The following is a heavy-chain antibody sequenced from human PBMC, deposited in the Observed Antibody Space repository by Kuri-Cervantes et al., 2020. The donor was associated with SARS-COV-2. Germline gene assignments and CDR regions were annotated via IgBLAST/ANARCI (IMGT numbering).Heavy chain of an antibody. Sequence: ESLKISCTVSGGSISSSSYYWGWIRQPPGKGLEWIGSIYYSGSTYYNPSLKSRVTISVDTSKNQFSLKLSSVTAADTAVYYCARLLIVVVPAAINWGQYYFDYWGQGTLVTVSS. CDR1: GGSISSSSYY. CDR2: IYYSGST. J-gene: IGHJ4*02. V-gene: IGHV4-39*01. D-gene: IGHD2-2*01. CDR3: ARLLIVVVPAAINWGQYYFDY.